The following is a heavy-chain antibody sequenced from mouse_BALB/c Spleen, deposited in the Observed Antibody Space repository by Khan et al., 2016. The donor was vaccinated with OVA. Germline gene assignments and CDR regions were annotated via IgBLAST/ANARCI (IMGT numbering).Heavy chain of an antibody. V-gene: IGHV5-6-4*01. CDR1: GFSFSSYS. D-gene: IGHD1-1*01. CDR3: TRHLGYYGSNPYSDY. Sequence: EVELVESGGGLVRPGGSLKLSCAASGFSFSSYSMSWVRQTPEKRLEWVATISSGGSYTYYQESVKGRFTISRDSAMHSLYLLLSMLKSQYTAMYYWTRHLGYYGSNPYSDYWDHCTTLTVSS. CDR2: ISSGGSYT. J-gene: IGHJ2*01.